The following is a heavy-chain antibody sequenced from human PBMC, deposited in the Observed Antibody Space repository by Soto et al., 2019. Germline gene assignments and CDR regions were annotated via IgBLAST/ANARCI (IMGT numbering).Heavy chain of an antibody. D-gene: IGHD6-13*01. Sequence: SETLSLTCTVSGGSISSYYWSWIRQPAGKGLEWIGRIYTSGSTNYNPSLKSRVTMSVDTSKNQFSLKLSSVTAADTAVYYCARDYLIAAAGLFDYWGQGTLVTVSS. CDR2: IYTSGST. J-gene: IGHJ4*02. CDR3: ARDYLIAAAGLFDY. CDR1: GGSISSYY. V-gene: IGHV4-4*07.